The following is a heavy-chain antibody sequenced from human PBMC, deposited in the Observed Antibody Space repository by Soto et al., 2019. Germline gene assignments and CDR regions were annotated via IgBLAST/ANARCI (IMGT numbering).Heavy chain of an antibody. Sequence: SETLSLTCAVYGGSFSGYYWSWIRQPPGKGLEWIGEINHSGSTNYNPSLKSRVTISVDTSKNQFSLKLSSVTAADTAVYYCARTDCSGGSCYQLRYFQHWGQGTLVTVSS. D-gene: IGHD2-15*01. CDR1: GGSFSGYY. CDR2: INHSGST. J-gene: IGHJ1*01. CDR3: ARTDCSGGSCYQLRYFQH. V-gene: IGHV4-34*01.